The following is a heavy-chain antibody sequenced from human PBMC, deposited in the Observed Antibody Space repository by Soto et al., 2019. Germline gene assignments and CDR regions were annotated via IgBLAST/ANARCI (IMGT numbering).Heavy chain of an antibody. D-gene: IGHD5-12*01. J-gene: IGHJ4*02. CDR3: ATELGNSGYDGHDY. CDR1: GFTFSSCA. Sequence: QVQLVESGGGVVQPGRSLRLSCAASGFTFSSCAMHWVRQAPGKGLEWVAVILYDGSEKYYADYVQGRFTLSRDNSKNTLYLQMNSLRPEDTAVYYCATELGNSGYDGHDYRCQGTLVTVSS. CDR2: ILYDGSEK. V-gene: IGHV3-30-3*01.